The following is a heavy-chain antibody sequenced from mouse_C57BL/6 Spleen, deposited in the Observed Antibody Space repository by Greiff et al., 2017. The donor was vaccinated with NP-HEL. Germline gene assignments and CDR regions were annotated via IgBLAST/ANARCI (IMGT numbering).Heavy chain of an antibody. D-gene: IGHD2-1*01. CDR2: IDPANGNT. CDR1: GFNIKNTY. V-gene: IGHV14-3*01. CDR3: AIGDLLWYPWFAY. J-gene: IGHJ3*01. Sequence: VQLQQSVAELVRPGASVKLSCTASGFNIKNTYMHWVKQRPEQGLEWIGRIDPANGNTKYAPKFQGKATITADTSSNTAYLQLSSLTSEDTAIYYCAIGDLLWYPWFAYWGQGTLVTVAA.